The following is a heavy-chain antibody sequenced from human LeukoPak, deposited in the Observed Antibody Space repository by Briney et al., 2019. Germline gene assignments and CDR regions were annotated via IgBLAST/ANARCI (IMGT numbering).Heavy chain of an antibody. CDR2: IYSDNT. J-gene: IGHJ4*02. CDR3: ARETPYSNTWTDFDF. Sequence: PGGSLRLSCTVSGFTVSSNSMSWVRQAPGKGLEWVSFIYSDNTHYSDSVRGRFTISRDNAKNSLYLQMNSLRAEDTAVYYCARETPYSNTWTDFDFWGQGTLVTVSS. D-gene: IGHD6-13*01. V-gene: IGHV3-53*01. CDR1: GFTVSSNS.